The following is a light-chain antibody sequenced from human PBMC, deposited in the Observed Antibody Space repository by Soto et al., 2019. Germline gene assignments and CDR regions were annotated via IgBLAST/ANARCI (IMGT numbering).Light chain of an antibody. CDR1: SSDIGFYNY. Sequence: QSVLTQPASLSGSPGQSITISCTGTSSDIGFYNYVSWYQQHPGQAPKLIIYDVTNRPTGVSDRFSGSKSGSAAALTISGLQPADEADYYCGSYRDSNIFVFGTGTKV. J-gene: IGLJ1*01. CDR2: DVT. V-gene: IGLV2-14*03. CDR3: GSYRDSNIFV.